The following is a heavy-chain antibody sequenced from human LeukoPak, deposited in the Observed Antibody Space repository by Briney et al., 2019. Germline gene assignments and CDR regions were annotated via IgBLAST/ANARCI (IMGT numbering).Heavy chain of an antibody. CDR1: GFTFSTYS. CDR3: ARASTVTESDEFDY. J-gene: IGHJ4*02. Sequence: GGSLRLSCAASGFTFSTYSMNWVRQAPGKGLEWVSSISSSSSYIYYADSVKGRFTISRDNAKNSQYLQMNSPRAEDTAVYYCARASTVTESDEFDYWGQGTLVTVSS. V-gene: IGHV3-21*01. CDR2: ISSSSSYI. D-gene: IGHD4-17*01.